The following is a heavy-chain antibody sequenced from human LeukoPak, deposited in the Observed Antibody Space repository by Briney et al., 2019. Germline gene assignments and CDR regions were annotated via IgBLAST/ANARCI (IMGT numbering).Heavy chain of an antibody. Sequence: GGSLRLSCAASGFTFSRYSMNWVRQAPGKAREWVSSISSSSSYIYYADSVKGRFTISRDNAKNSLYLQMSSLRAEDTAVYYCAREVIAVAGSRFDYWGQGTLVTVSS. CDR2: ISSSSSYI. CDR1: GFTFSRYS. CDR3: AREVIAVAGSRFDY. D-gene: IGHD6-19*01. V-gene: IGHV3-21*01. J-gene: IGHJ4*02.